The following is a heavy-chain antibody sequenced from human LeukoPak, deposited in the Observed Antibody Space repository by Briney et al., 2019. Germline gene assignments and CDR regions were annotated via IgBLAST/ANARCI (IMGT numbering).Heavy chain of an antibody. J-gene: IGHJ4*02. Sequence: GSLRLSCAASGFIFSSYGMHWVRQAPGKGLEWVAVISDDGSNIYYDVSVKGRFTISRDNAKNTLYLQMDSLRVDDTAVYYCARHDDCSSTSCYLPFDYWGQGTLVTVSS. D-gene: IGHD2-2*01. V-gene: IGHV3-30*03. CDR2: ISDDGSNI. CDR1: GFIFSSYG. CDR3: ARHDDCSSTSCYLPFDY.